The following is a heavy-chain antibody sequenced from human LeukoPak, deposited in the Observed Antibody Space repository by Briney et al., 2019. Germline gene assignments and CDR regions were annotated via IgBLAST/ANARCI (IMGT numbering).Heavy chain of an antibody. CDR2: INPNTGGT. CDR1: GYTFSGYY. CDR3: ARVPDCSGGSCYLGFDP. Sequence: GASVKVSCKTSGYTFSGYYMHWVRQAPGQGLEWMGWINPNTGGTNYAQKFQGRVTMTRDTSISTAYMELSRLRSDDTAVYYCARVPDCSGGSCYLGFDPWGQGTLVTVSS. D-gene: IGHD2-15*01. J-gene: IGHJ5*02. V-gene: IGHV1-2*02.